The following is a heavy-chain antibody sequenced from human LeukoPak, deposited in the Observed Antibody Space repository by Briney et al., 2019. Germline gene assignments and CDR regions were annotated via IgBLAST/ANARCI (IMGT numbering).Heavy chain of an antibody. CDR3: AKGKDDYDSSGSNWFDP. D-gene: IGHD3-22*01. V-gene: IGHV3-30*02. CDR2: IRYDGSNK. J-gene: IGHJ5*02. Sequence: GGSLRLSCAASGFTFSSYGMHWVRQAPGKGLEWVAFIRYDGSNKYYADSVKGRFTISRDNSKNTLYLQMNSLRAEDAAVYYCAKGKDDYDSSGSNWFDPWGQGTLVTVSS. CDR1: GFTFSSYG.